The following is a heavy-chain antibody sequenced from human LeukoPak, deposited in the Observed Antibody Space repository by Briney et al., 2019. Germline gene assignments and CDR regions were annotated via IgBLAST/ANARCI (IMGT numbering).Heavy chain of an antibody. J-gene: IGHJ6*02. Sequence: SETLSLTCIVSGGSINSGAYFWSWIRQHPGKGLEWIGYIYYRGITYYHPSLKSRVTISVDTSKNQFSLKLSSVTAADTAVYYCARQVSGYTCSGGSCYSYYYYGMDVWGQGTTVTVSS. CDR2: IYYRGIT. V-gene: IGHV4-31*03. D-gene: IGHD2-15*01. CDR3: ARQVSGYTCSGGSCYSYYYYGMDV. CDR1: GGSINSGAYF.